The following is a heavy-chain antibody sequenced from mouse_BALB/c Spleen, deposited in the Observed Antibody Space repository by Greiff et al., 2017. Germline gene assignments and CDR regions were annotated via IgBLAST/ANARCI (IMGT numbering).Heavy chain of an antibody. D-gene: IGHD1-1*02. CDR3: ARGTGSGFDY. CDR2: ISSGGST. V-gene: IGHV5-6-5*01. CDR1: GFTFSSYA. J-gene: IGHJ2*01. Sequence: EVQVVESGGGLVKPGGSLKLSCAASGFTFSSYAMSWVRQTPEKRLEWVASISSGGSTYYPDSVKGRFTISRDNARNILYLQMSSLRSEDTAMYYCARGTGSGFDYWGQGTTLTVSS.